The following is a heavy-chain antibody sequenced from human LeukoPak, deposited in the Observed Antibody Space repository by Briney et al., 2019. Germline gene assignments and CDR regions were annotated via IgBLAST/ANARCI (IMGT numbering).Heavy chain of an antibody. D-gene: IGHD3-22*01. J-gene: IGHJ3*02. CDR1: GGSISSSSYY. CDR3: ARDSPNYYDSSGPDAFDI. CDR2: IYYSGST. V-gene: IGHV4-39*07. Sequence: PSETLSLTCTVSGGSISSSSYYWGWIRQPPGKGLEWIGSIYYSGSTYYNPSLKSRVTISVDTSKNQFSLKLSSVTAADTAVYYCARDSPNYYDSSGPDAFDIWGQGTMVTVSS.